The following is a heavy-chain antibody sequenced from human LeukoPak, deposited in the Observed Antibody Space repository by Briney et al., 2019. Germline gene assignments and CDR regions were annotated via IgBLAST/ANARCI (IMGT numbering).Heavy chain of an antibody. D-gene: IGHD3-3*01. CDR3: ARDTDDFQGLDI. V-gene: IGHV3-7*01. Sequence: GSLRLSCTVSGFTVSSNSMSWVRQAPGKGLEWVANINLDGNGRFYVDSVKGRFTISRDNNKKSVYLQMNSLRAEDTAVYYCARDTDDFQGLDIWGQGTRVTVSS. CDR1: GFTVSSNS. J-gene: IGHJ3*02. CDR2: INLDGNGR.